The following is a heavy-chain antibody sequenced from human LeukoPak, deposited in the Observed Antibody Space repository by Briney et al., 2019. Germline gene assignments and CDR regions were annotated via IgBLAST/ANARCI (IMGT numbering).Heavy chain of an antibody. CDR1: GYTFTSYG. J-gene: IGHJ4*02. CDR2: ISAYNGNT. CDR3: ARDQITMVRGVIGY. V-gene: IGHV1-18*01. Sequence: GASVKVSCKASGYTFTSYGISWVRQAPGQGLEWMGWISAYNGNTNYAQKLQGRVTMTTDTSTSTAYMELRSLRSDDTAVYYCARDQITMVRGVIGYWGQGTLVTVSS. D-gene: IGHD3-10*01.